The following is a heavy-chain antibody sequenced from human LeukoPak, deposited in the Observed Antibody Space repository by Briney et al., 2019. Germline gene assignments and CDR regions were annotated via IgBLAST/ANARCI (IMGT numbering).Heavy chain of an antibody. CDR1: GGSISSSSYY. CDR2: IYYSGST. V-gene: IGHV4-39*01. J-gene: IGHJ4*02. D-gene: IGHD2-8*01. Sequence: SETLSLTCTVSGGSISSSSYYWGWIRQPPGKGLEWIGSIYYSGSTYYNPSLKSRVTISVDTSKNQFSLILTSVTAADTAVYYCTKIANGGLSDYWGQGTLVTVSS. CDR3: TKIANGGLSDY.